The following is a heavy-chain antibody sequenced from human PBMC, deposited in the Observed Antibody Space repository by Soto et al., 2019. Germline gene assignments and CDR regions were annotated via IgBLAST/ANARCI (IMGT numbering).Heavy chain of an antibody. CDR2: IYYSGST. Sequence: SETLSLTCTVSGGSISYYYWNWIRRPPGKGLEWIGSIYYSGSTNYNPSLKSRVTISVDTSKNQFSLKLSSVTAADTAVYYCARQQWLVSTLDYWGQGTLVTVSS. D-gene: IGHD6-19*01. CDR3: ARQQWLVSTLDY. CDR1: GGSISYYY. J-gene: IGHJ4*02. V-gene: IGHV4-59*08.